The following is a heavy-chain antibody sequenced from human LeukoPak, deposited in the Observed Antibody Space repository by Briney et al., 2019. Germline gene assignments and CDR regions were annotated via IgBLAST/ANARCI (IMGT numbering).Heavy chain of an antibody. J-gene: IGHJ2*01. D-gene: IGHD6-19*01. CDR1: GFTFTSYG. Sequence: PGGSLRLSCAASGFTFTSYGMSWVRQAPGKGLEWVSAISGSGGSTYYADSVKGRFTISRDNSKNTLHLQMNSPRAEDTAVYYCAKDLVTVAGDWYFDLWGRGTLVTVSS. V-gene: IGHV3-23*01. CDR3: AKDLVTVAGDWYFDL. CDR2: ISGSGGST.